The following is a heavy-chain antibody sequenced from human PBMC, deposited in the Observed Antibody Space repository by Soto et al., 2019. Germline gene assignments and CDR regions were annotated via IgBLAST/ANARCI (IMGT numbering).Heavy chain of an antibody. Sequence: QMQLVQSGAEVTKTGSSVTVSCKALGNTFTYRYLHWVQQAPGQALEWMGWITPFSGDVHYAPKFQERVTITRDRSINTAYMQMSSLRSEDTAMYFCAGGGAGSGPFTWELPDHWGQGTLVTVSS. CDR1: GNTFTYRY. CDR3: AGGGAGSGPFTWELPDH. D-gene: IGHD1-26*01. V-gene: IGHV1-45*02. J-gene: IGHJ4*02. CDR2: ITPFSGDV.